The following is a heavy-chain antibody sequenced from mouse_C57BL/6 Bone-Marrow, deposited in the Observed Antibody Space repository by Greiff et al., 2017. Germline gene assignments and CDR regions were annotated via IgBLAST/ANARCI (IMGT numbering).Heavy chain of an antibody. D-gene: IGHD1-1*01. CDR1: GFTFSDYY. CDR3: ARQSCSSNWYMDV. J-gene: IGHJ1*03. CDR2: ISNGGGST. Sequence: EVKVVESGGGLVQPGGSLKLSCAASGFTFSDYYMYWVRQTPEKRLVWVAYISNGGGSTYYPDTVKGRFTISRDNAKNTLYLQMNRLKSEDTAMYYCARQSCSSNWYMDVWGTGTTVTVSS. V-gene: IGHV5-12*01.